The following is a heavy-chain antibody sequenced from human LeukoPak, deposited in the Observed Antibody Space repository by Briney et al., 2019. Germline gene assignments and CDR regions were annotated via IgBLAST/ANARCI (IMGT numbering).Heavy chain of an antibody. CDR1: GYTFTSYA. CDR2: INAGNGNT. Sequence: ASVKVSCKASGYTFTSYAMHWVRQAPGQRLEWMGWINAGNGNTKYSQKFQGRVTITRDTTASTAYMELSSLRSEDTAVYYCARLGSYHYFDYWGQGTLVTVSS. D-gene: IGHD1-26*01. V-gene: IGHV1-3*01. J-gene: IGHJ4*02. CDR3: ARLGSYHYFDY.